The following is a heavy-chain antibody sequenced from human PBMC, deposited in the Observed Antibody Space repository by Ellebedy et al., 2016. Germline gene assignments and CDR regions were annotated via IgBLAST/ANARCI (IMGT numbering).Heavy chain of an antibody. J-gene: IGHJ4*02. CDR2: SNPYNGKT. CDR3: ARVGVYGGHFDY. D-gene: IGHD4-23*01. V-gene: IGHV1-18*01. Sequence: ASVKVSXXASGYTFTDYDITWVRQAPGQGLEWMGWSNPYNGKTNYAQKFQGRVTMTTDTSTSISYMELSSLRSDDTAVYYCARVGVYGGHFDYWGQGTLVTVSS. CDR1: GYTFTDYD.